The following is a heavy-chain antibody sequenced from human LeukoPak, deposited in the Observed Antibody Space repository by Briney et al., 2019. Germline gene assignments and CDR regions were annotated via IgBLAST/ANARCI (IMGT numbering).Heavy chain of an antibody. Sequence: ASVKVSCKASGYTFTSYGTSWVRQAPGQGLEWMGWISAYNGNTNYAQNLQGRVTMTTDTSTNTAYMELRSLRFDDTAVYYCARGQQWLEAFDYWGLGTLVTVSS. CDR2: ISAYNGNT. D-gene: IGHD6-19*01. V-gene: IGHV1-18*01. J-gene: IGHJ4*02. CDR3: ARGQQWLEAFDY. CDR1: GYTFTSYG.